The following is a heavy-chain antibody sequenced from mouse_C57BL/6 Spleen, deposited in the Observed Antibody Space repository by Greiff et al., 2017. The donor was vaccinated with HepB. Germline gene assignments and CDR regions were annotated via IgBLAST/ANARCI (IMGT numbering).Heavy chain of an antibody. CDR3: ARDYYGSSYRYWYFDV. CDR1: GFTFSDYG. D-gene: IGHD1-1*01. V-gene: IGHV5-17*01. Sequence: EVQGVESGGGLVKPGGSLKLSCAASGFTFSDYGMHWVRQAPEKGLEWVAYISSGSSTIYYADTVKGRFTISRDNAKNTLFLQMTSLRSEDTAMYYCARDYYGSSYRYWYFDVWGTGTTVTVSS. J-gene: IGHJ1*03. CDR2: ISSGSSTI.